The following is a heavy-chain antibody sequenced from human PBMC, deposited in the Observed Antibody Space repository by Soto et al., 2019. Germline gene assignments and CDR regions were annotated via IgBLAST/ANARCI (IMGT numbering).Heavy chain of an antibody. J-gene: IGHJ4*02. CDR2: IWYDGSNK. V-gene: IGHV3-33*01. D-gene: IGHD3-3*01. Sequence: GGSLRLSCAASEFTFSSYGMHWVRQAPGKGLEWVAVIWYDGSNKYYADSVKGRFTISRDNSKNTLYLQMNSLRAEDTAVYYCARVATTIFGVPYYTGYFDYWGQGTLFTVSS. CDR1: EFTFSSYG. CDR3: ARVATTIFGVPYYTGYFDY.